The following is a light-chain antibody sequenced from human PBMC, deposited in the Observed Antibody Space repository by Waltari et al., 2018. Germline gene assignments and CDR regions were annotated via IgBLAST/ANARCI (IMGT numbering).Light chain of an antibody. J-gene: IGLJ3*02. CDR2: YNG. Sequence: QSVVTQPPSASGTPGQRVTFSCSGSSSNVGRNMVTWYQQVPGTAPKLLIYYNGQRPSGVPDRFSGSKSGTSASLAISGLQSDDEADYYCAVWDQRLNGCLFGGGTRLTVL. CDR3: AVWDQRLNGCL. V-gene: IGLV1-44*01. CDR1: SSNVGRNM.